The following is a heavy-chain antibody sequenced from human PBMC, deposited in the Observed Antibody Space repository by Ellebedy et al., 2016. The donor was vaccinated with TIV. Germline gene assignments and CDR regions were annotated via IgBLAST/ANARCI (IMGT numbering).Heavy chain of an antibody. CDR1: GYTFTNSY. CDR2: IEPSGGTT. Sequence: AASVKVSCKASGYTFTNSYMHWVRQAPGQGLEWMGIIEPSGGTTIYAQKFQGRVTMTRDTSTITVYMELSSLRSEDTAVYYCAREDLLSSSSSDHYGMDVWGQGTTVTVSS. CDR3: AREDLLSSSSSDHYGMDV. V-gene: IGHV1-46*01. D-gene: IGHD6-6*01. J-gene: IGHJ6*02.